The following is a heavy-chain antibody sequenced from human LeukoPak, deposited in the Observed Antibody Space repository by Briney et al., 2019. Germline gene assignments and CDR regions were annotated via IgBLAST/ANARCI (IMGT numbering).Heavy chain of an antibody. Sequence: SETLSLTCTVSGGSISSYYWSWIRQPPGKGREGIGYIYYSGSNNYNPSLKSRVTISVDTSKNQFSLKLSSVTAADTAVYYCARDRRYYGSGSYFRFDYWGQGTLVTVSS. CDR1: GGSISSYY. D-gene: IGHD3-10*01. J-gene: IGHJ4*02. CDR2: IYYSGSN. CDR3: ARDRRYYGSGSYFRFDY. V-gene: IGHV4-59*01.